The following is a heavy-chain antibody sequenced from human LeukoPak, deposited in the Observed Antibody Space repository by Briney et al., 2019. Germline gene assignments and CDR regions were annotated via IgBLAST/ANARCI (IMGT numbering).Heavy chain of an antibody. J-gene: IGHJ4*02. CDR3: ARAFYSFPDY. D-gene: IGHD2/OR15-2a*01. CDR1: GGSINSYY. Sequence: SETLSLTCTVSGGSINSYYWSWIRQPPGKGLEWIGYIYYSGSTNYNPSLKSRVTISVDTSKNQFSLKLSSVTAADTAVYYCARAFYSFPDYWGQGTLVTVSS. CDR2: IYYSGST. V-gene: IGHV4-59*12.